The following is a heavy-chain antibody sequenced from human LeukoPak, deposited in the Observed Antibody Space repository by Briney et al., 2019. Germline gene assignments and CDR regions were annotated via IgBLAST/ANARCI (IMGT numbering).Heavy chain of an antibody. CDR1: GLTFSSYA. Sequence: GGSLRLSCAASGLTFSSYAMSWVRQAPGKGLEWVSSVNGSGYSAYYADSVKGRFTISRDNSKDTLFLQMSTLRVEDTAVYYCAKVVSYSSGWFFHNWGQGTLVTVSS. CDR2: VNGSGYSA. V-gene: IGHV3-23*01. D-gene: IGHD6-19*01. CDR3: AKVVSYSSGWFFHN. J-gene: IGHJ1*01.